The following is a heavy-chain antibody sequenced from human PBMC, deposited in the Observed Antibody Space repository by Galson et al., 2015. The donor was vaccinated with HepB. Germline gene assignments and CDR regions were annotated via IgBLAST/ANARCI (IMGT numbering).Heavy chain of an antibody. CDR1: GFTFSSPW. V-gene: IGHV3-7*01. J-gene: IGHJ4*02. D-gene: IGHD2-2*01. CDR3: ARDGLSEGYFDY. CDR2: IKQDGSEK. Sequence: SLRLSCAASGFTFSSPWMSWVRQAPGKGLEWVANIKQDGSEKYYVDSVKGRFTISRDNAKNSLYLQMNSLRAEDTAVYYCARDGLSEGYFDYWGQGTLVTVSS.